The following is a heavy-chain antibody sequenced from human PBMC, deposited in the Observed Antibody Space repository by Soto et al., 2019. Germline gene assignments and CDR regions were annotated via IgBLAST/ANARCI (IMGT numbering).Heavy chain of an antibody. D-gene: IGHD1-26*01. V-gene: IGHV3-53*01. Sequence: PGGSLRLSCAISGFSVSSNYLSWVRQAPGKGLEWVSVHYSGGSTYYADSVQGRFTISRGKSNNTLYLKMRRVRAEDTAVYFCARHRHPRGTVGATSPLDPWGQGTQVTVS. J-gene: IGHJ5*02. CDR1: GFSVSSNY. CDR2: HYSGGST. CDR3: ARHRHPRGTVGATSPLDP.